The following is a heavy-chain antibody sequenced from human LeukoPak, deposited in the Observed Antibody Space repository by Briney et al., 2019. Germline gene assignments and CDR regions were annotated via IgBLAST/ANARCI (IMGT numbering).Heavy chain of an antibody. CDR1: GGSFSGYY. J-gene: IGHJ4*02. CDR2: INHSGST. V-gene: IGHV4-34*01. CDR3: ASSYYYDSSGYYYLDY. Sequence: PSETPSLTCAVYGGSFSGYYWSWIRQPPGKGLEWIGEINHSGSTNYNPSLKSRVTISVDTSKNQFSLKLSSVTAADTAVYYCASSYYYDSSGYYYLDYWGQGTLVTVSS. D-gene: IGHD3-22*01.